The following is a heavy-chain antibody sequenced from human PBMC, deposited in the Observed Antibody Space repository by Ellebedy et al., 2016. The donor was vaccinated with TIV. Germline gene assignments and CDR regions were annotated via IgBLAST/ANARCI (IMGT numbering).Heavy chain of an antibody. CDR3: ARLLTGYYTDAFDI. J-gene: IGHJ3*02. D-gene: IGHD3-9*01. V-gene: IGHV1-69*13. CDR1: GGTFSSYA. Sequence: AASVKVSCKASGGTFSSYAISWVRQAPGQGLEWMGGIIPIFGTANYAQKFQGRVTITADESTSTAYMELSSLRSEDTAVYYCARLLTGYYTDAFDIWGQGTMVTVSS. CDR2: IIPIFGTA.